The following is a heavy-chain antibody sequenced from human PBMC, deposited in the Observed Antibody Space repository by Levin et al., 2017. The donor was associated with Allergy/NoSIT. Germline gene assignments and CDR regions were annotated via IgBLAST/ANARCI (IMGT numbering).Heavy chain of an antibody. J-gene: IGHJ1*01. V-gene: IGHV1-18*01. Sequence: ASVKVSCKASGYTFTSYGISWVRQAPGQGLEWMGWISAYNGNTNYAQKLQGRVTMTTDTSTSTAYMELRSLRSDDTAVYYCARDPGSSGWYSEYFQHWGQGSLVTVSS. CDR2: ISAYNGNT. CDR3: ARDPGSSGWYSEYFQH. D-gene: IGHD6-19*01. CDR1: GYTFTSYG.